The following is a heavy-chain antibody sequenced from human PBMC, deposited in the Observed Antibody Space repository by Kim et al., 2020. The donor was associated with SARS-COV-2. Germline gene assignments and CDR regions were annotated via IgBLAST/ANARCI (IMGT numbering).Heavy chain of an antibody. V-gene: IGHV3-15*01. J-gene: IGHJ6*02. CDR3: TAAGIRYYYYGMDV. D-gene: IGHD2-21*02. Sequence: AAPVKGRFTISRDDSKNTLYLQMNSLKTEDTAVYYCTAAGIRYYYYGMDVWGQGTTVTVSS.